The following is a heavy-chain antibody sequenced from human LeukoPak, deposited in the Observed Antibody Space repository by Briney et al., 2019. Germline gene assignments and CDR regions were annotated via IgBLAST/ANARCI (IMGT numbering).Heavy chain of an antibody. CDR3: ALGYCSGGDCYAKPYYFDH. CDR1: GFTFRAYA. D-gene: IGHD2-15*01. Sequence: GGSLRLSCAASGFTFRAYAMSWVRQAPGKGLEWVSLISASGDTTYYADSVKGRFTISRDNSRNTLYPQMSSLRAEDTAVYYCALGYCSGGDCYAKPYYFDHWGQGTLVTVSS. V-gene: IGHV3-23*01. CDR2: ISASGDTT. J-gene: IGHJ4*02.